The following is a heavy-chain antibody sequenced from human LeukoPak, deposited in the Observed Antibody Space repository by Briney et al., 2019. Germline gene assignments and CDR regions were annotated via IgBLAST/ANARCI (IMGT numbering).Heavy chain of an antibody. CDR3: ARVAVSGPTGWFDS. CDR2: ISSNSNDI. Sequence: GGSLRLSCAASGFTFSSYSMNWVRQAPGKGLEWVSSISSNSNDIYYADSVKGRFTISRDNVDNVVYLQMNSLGAEDTAVYYCARVAVSGPTGWFDSWGQGTLVIVSS. D-gene: IGHD2-8*02. CDR1: GFTFSSYS. V-gene: IGHV3-21*01. J-gene: IGHJ5*01.